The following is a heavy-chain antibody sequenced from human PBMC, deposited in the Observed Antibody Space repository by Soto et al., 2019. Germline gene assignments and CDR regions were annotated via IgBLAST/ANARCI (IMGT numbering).Heavy chain of an antibody. J-gene: IGHJ6*02. V-gene: IGHV5-51*01. D-gene: IGHD5-12*01. CDR2: IYPDDSDI. CDR1: GYSFTSFW. CDR3: AIATDIVATANYYYYGMDV. Sequence: PGESLKISCKGSGYSFTSFWIAWVRQMPGKGLEWMGIIYPDDSDIRYSPSFQGQVTISADKSISTAYLQWSSLKASDTAMYYCAIATDIVATANYYYYGMDVWGQGTTVNGSS.